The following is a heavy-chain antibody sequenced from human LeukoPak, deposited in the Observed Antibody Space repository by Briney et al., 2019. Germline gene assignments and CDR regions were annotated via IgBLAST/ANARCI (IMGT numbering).Heavy chain of an antibody. CDR2: IKQDGSEK. CDR1: GFSFSRYW. D-gene: IGHD4-17*01. CDR3: ARVSPNTVTTPQYFDY. J-gene: IGHJ4*02. V-gene: IGHV3-7*01. Sequence: GGSLRLSCAASGFSFSRYWMSWVRQAPVRGLEWVANIKQDGSEKYYVDSVKGRFTISRDNAKNSLYLQMNSLRAEDTAVYYCARVSPNTVTTPQYFDYWGQGTLVTVSS.